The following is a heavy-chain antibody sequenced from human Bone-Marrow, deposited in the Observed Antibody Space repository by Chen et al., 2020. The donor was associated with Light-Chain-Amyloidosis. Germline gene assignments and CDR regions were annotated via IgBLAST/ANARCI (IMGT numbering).Heavy chain of an antibody. J-gene: IGHJ4*02. CDR2: IRHSGTT. CDR3: ARDSGPFDY. CDR1: AYSISSGYY. V-gene: IGHV4-38-2*02. Sequence: QVQVQESGPGLVKPSETPSLTCAVSAYSISSGYYWGWIRQPPGKGLEWIGSIRHSGTTYYNPSLKSRVTISVDTSKNQFSLKLTSVTAADTAVYYCARDSGPFDYWGQGTLVTVSS.